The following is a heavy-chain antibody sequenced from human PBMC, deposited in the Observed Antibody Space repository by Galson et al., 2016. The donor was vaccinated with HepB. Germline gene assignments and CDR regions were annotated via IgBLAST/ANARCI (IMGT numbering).Heavy chain of an antibody. J-gene: IGHJ4*01. D-gene: IGHD4-17*01. CDR2: FDYSGST. CDR1: GFSISSSSYY. Sequence: SETLSLTCTVSGFSISSSSYYWGWIRQPPGKGLEWIGNFDYSGSTHYNPPLKSRVTMSADTSKNQFSLNLSTVTAADTAVYFRARGTHYGDFSDYWGHGTLVTVSS. V-gene: IGHV4-39*01. CDR3: ARGTHYGDFSDY.